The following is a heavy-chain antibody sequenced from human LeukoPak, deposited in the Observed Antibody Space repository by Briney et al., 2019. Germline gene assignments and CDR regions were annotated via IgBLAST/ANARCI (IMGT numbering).Heavy chain of an antibody. J-gene: IGHJ4*02. CDR3: ARYYYILTGYSHPFDY. CDR1: GYTFSSYG. V-gene: IGHV1-18*01. Sequence: ASVKVSCKASGYTFSSYGISWVRQAPGQGLEWMGWISAYNGNTNSVQKFQGRVTMTTDTSTSTAYMELRSLRSDDTAVYYCARYYYILTGYSHPFDYWGQGTLVTVSS. CDR2: ISAYNGNT. D-gene: IGHD3-9*01.